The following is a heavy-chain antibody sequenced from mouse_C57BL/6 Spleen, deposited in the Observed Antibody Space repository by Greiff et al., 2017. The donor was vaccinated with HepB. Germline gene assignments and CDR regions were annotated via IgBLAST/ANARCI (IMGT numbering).Heavy chain of an antibody. CDR2: IDPSDSYT. V-gene: IGHV1-69*01. J-gene: IGHJ2*01. CDR1: GYTFTSYW. CDR3: ARCFYDYDEYYFDY. D-gene: IGHD2-4*01. Sequence: QVQLQQPGAELVMPGASVKLSCKASGYTFTSYWMLWVKQRPGQGLEWIGEIDPSDSYTNYNQKFKGKSTLTVDKSSSTAYMQLSSLTSEDSAVYYCARCFYDYDEYYFDYWGQGTTLTVSS.